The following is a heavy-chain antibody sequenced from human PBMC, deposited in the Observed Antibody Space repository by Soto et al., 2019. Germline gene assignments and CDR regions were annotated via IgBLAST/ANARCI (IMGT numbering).Heavy chain of an antibody. CDR2: ISFSGSP. D-gene: IGHD3-9*01. Sequence: SDTLSLTCTVSGGSINTYYWSWIRQPPGKGLEWIGYISFSGSPTYNPSLKSRVTISIDTPQNQFSLSLSSVTAADAAIYYCARLTGTSILDGLDIWGHGSLVTVSS. CDR1: GGSINTYY. J-gene: IGHJ3*02. V-gene: IGHV4-59*07. CDR3: ARLTGTSILDGLDI.